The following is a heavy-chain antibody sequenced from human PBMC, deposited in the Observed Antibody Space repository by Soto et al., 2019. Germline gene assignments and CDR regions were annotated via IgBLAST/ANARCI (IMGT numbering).Heavy chain of an antibody. J-gene: IGHJ3*02. D-gene: IGHD4-17*01. CDR2: ISGSGGST. CDR3: ANYAPNPDAFEI. V-gene: IGHV3-23*01. CDR1: GFTFSSYA. Sequence: GGSLRLSCAASGFTFSSYAMSWVRQAPGKGLEWVSAISGSGGSTYYADSVKGRFTISRDNSKNTLDLQMNSLRAEDTALYYCANYAPNPDAFEIWGHGTMVTVSS.